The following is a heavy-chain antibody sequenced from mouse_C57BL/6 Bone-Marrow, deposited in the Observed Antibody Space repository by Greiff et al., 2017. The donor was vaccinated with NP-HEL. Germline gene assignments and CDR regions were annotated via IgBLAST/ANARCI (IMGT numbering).Heavy chain of an antibody. CDR2: IWRGGGT. Sequence: QVQLKESGPGLVQPSQSLSITCTVSGFSLTSYGVHWVRQSPGTGLEWLGGIWRGGGTDYNAAFMSRLSNTKANSKNQIFFKMNTLQADDTAIYCCVGVPFDYWGQGTTLTVSS. CDR3: VGVPFDY. J-gene: IGHJ2*01. CDR1: GFSLTSYG. V-gene: IGHV2-5*01.